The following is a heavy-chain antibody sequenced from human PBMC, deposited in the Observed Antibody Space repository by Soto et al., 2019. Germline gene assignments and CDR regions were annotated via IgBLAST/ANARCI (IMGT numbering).Heavy chain of an antibody. CDR3: AHSPPTIYDSRGYPA. Sequence: QITLKESGPTLVRPTQTVTLTCTFSGFSLDTSGEGVGWIRQPPGKALEWLALIFWDGDTHYNPSLKSRLTIHRHTSKNRVVLSRTNMAPVDTATYYCAHSPPTIYDSRGYPAWGQGTLVPVS. CDR1: GFSLDTSGEG. D-gene: IGHD3-22*01. J-gene: IGHJ5*02. V-gene: IGHV2-5*02. CDR2: IFWDGDT.